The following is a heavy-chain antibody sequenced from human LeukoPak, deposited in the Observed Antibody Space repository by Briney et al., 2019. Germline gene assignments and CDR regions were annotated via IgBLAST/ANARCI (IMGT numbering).Heavy chain of an antibody. V-gene: IGHV1-69*13. CDR3: AREWRIQLLGRYGMDV. CDR2: IIPIFGTA. J-gene: IGHJ6*02. D-gene: IGHD5-18*01. Sequence: ASVKVSCTASGGTFSSYAISWVRQAPGQGLEWMGGIIPIFGTANYAQKFQGRVTITADESTSTAYMELSSLRSEDTAVYYCAREWRIQLLGRYGMDVWGQGTTVTVSS. CDR1: GGTFSSYA.